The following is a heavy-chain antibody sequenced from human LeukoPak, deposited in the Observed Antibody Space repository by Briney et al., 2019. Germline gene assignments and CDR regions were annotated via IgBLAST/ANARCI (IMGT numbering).Heavy chain of an antibody. CDR3: TRVVDKSSSGQTFIDC. CDR2: IYRFGNT. Sequence: SETLSLTRAVSGYSFDRGYYWGWIRQSPGKGLEWVGCIYRFGNTYYNPSLKSRVTISVDTSKNRISLRLTSVTAAHTALYFCTRVVDKSSSGQTFIDCWGEGTLVIVSS. V-gene: IGHV4-38-2*01. CDR1: GYSFDRGYY. J-gene: IGHJ4*01. D-gene: IGHD6-6*01.